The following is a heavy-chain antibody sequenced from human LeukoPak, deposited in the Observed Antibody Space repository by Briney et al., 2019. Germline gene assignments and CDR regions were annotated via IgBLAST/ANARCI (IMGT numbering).Heavy chain of an antibody. CDR1: GFIFTTNG. V-gene: IGHV3-23*01. J-gene: IGHJ4*02. D-gene: IGHD2-15*01. Sequence: GGTLRLSCAASGFIFTTNGLNWVRQPPGKGLEWVSGISTGDCTWTYYADSVKGRFTISRDNSKNTVYLQMSSLRAEDTGVYYCATAVAATDHWGQGTLVTVSS. CDR2: ISTGDCTWT. CDR3: ATAVAATDH.